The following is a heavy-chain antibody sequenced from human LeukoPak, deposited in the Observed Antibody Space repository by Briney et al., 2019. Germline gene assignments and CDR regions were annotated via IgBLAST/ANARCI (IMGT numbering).Heavy chain of an antibody. CDR1: GDSVSSNSVA. J-gene: IGHJ5*02. CDR3: TRVEYSSSWTPLPFGP. D-gene: IGHD6-13*01. Sequence: HSETLSLTCAISGDSVSSNSVAWNWIRQSPSRGIEWLGRTYYRSKWYNDYADSVKGRITINPDTSKNQFSLQLNSVTPEDTAMYYCTRVEYSSSWTPLPFGPWGQGTLVTVSS. V-gene: IGHV6-1*01. CDR2: TYYRSKWYN.